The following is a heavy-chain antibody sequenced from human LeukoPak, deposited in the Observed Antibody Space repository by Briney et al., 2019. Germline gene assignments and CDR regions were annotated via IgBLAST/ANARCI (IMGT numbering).Heavy chain of an antibody. J-gene: IGHJ2*01. CDR1: GGSISSYY. CDR2: IYYSGST. CDR3: ATSSRGLTGYYGYFDL. V-gene: IGHV4-59*01. D-gene: IGHD7-27*01. Sequence: SETLSLTCTVSGGSISSYYWSWIRQPPGKGLEWIGYIYYSGSTNYNPSLKSRVTISVDTSKNQFSLKLSSVTAADTAVYYCATSSRGLTGYYGYFDLWGRGTLVTVSS.